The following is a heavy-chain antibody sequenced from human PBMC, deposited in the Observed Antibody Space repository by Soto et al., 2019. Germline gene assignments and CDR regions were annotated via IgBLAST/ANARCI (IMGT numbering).Heavy chain of an antibody. CDR2: QWFDGSNK. CDR3: ARDVGDVMSTIQGHGMDV. Sequence: QVQLVESGGAAVQPGRSLRLSCVGSGFTFSNYGMHWVRQAAGKGLEWVAVQWFDGSNKFHTDSVQGRFTISRDNSQNTVYLQMNSLRAEDTAVYYCARDVGDVMSTIQGHGMDVWGQGTTVTVSS. J-gene: IGHJ6*02. D-gene: IGHD5-12*01. V-gene: IGHV3-33*01. CDR1: GFTFSNYG.